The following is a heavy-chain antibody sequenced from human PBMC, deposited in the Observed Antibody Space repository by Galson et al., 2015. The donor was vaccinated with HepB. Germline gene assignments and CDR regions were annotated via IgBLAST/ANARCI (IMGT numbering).Heavy chain of an antibody. J-gene: IGHJ2*01. D-gene: IGHD3-10*01. CDR3: ARGATMVRGVIFPGWYFDL. CDR2: ISSSSSYT. Sequence: SLRLSCAASGFTFSDYYMSWIRQAPGKGLEWVSYISSSSSYTNYADSVKGRFTISRDNAKNSLYLQMNSLRAEDTAVYYCARGATMVRGVIFPGWYFDLWGRGTLVTVSS. V-gene: IGHV3-11*06. CDR1: GFTFSDYY.